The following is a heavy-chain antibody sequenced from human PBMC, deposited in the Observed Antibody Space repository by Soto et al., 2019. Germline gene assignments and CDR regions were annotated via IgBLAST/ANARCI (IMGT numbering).Heavy chain of an antibody. CDR3: GRGQFEYSSPPGYFDY. CDR2: IIPIFGTA. J-gene: IGHJ4*02. Sequence: QVQLVQSGAEVKKPGSSVKVSCKASGGTFSSYAISWVRQAPGQGLEWMGGIIPIFGTANYAQKFQGRVTITADESTSTADMGLSSLRSEDTAVYYCGRGQFEYSSPPGYFDYWGQGTLVTVSS. D-gene: IGHD6-6*01. V-gene: IGHV1-69*01. CDR1: GGTFSSYA.